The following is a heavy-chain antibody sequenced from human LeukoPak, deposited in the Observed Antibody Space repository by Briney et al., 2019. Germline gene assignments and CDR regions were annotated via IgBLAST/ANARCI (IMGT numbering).Heavy chain of an antibody. J-gene: IGHJ4*02. CDR3: AAPSGSYDSSGYYYPFDY. CDR2: IYYSGST. D-gene: IGHD3-22*01. Sequence: SETLSLTCTVSGGSISSSSYYWGWIRQPPGTGLEWIGSIYYSGSTYYNPSLKSRVTISVDTSKNQFSLKLNSVTAADTAVYYCAAPSGSYDSSGYYYPFDYWGQGTLVTVSS. CDR1: GGSISSSSYY. V-gene: IGHV4-39*01.